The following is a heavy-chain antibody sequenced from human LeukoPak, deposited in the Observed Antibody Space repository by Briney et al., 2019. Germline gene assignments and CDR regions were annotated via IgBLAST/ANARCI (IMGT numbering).Heavy chain of an antibody. CDR2: VHPDTGYA. CDR3: ARGPRNDP. Sequence: ASVTVSCKTSGYPFTTYEINWVRQAAGQGLEWMGWVHPDTGYADYAQKFQGRVTMTSDTSISTAYMELSSLRSDDTAVYFCARGPRNDPGGQGTLVTVSS. D-gene: IGHD1-14*01. CDR1: GYPFTTYE. V-gene: IGHV1-8*01. J-gene: IGHJ5*02.